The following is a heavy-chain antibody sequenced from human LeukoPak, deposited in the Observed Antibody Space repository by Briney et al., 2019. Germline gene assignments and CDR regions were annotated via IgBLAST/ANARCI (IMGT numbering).Heavy chain of an antibody. Sequence: GGSLRLSCTASGFTFGDYAMTWVRQAPGKGLEWVGFIRSKIYGGTPEYAASVKGRFTISRDDSKGVAYLQINSLKTEDTAVYYCTRDQTPYYWGQGTLVTVSS. CDR2: IRSKIYGGTP. J-gene: IGHJ4*02. V-gene: IGHV3-49*04. CDR1: GFTFGDYA. CDR3: TRDQTPYY.